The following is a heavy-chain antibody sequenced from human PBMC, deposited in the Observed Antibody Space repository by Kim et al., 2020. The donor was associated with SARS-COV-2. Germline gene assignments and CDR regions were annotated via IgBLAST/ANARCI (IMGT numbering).Heavy chain of an antibody. CDR2: IYSGGST. CDR3: ARDLSGSYYGGDYYYGMDV. CDR1: GFTVSSNY. Sequence: GGSLRLSCAASGFTVSSNYMSWVRQAPGKGLEWVSVIYSGGSTYYADSVKGRFTISRDNSKNTLYLQMNSLRAEDTAVYYCARDLSGSYYGGDYYYGMDVWGQGTTVTVSS. D-gene: IGHD1-26*01. V-gene: IGHV3-53*01. J-gene: IGHJ6*02.